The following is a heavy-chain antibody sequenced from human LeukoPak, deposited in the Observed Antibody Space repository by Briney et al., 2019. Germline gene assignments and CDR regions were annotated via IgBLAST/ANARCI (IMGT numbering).Heavy chain of an antibody. CDR2: IYSGGST. D-gene: IGHD3-16*01. CDR3: ARDYAVGWFDP. Sequence: GGSLSLSCAASAFTVTINYMSWVRHAPGKGLEWVSVIYSGGSTYYPDSVKGRFTISRDNSKNTLYLQMNSLRAEDTVVYYCARDYAVGWFDPWGQGTLVTVSS. V-gene: IGHV3-53*01. CDR1: AFTVTINY. J-gene: IGHJ5*02.